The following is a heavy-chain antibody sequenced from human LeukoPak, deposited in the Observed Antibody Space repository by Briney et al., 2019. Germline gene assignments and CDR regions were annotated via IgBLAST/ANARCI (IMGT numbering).Heavy chain of an antibody. CDR2: ISPNSGGT. CDR1: VYTFTSYG. J-gene: IGHJ3*02. V-gene: IGHV1-2*02. Sequence: ASVKVSCKASVYTFTSYGISWVRQAPGQGLEWMGWISPNSGGTNYAQKFQGRVTMTRDTSISTAYMELSRLRSDDTAVYYCARVKGITMTEDAFDIWGQGTMVTVSS. CDR3: ARVKGITMTEDAFDI. D-gene: IGHD3-22*01.